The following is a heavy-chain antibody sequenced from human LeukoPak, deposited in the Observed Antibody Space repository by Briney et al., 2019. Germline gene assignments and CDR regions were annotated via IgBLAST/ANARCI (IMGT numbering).Heavy chain of an antibody. J-gene: IGHJ4*02. CDR3: ARYTTVVTSPIGY. D-gene: IGHD4-23*01. V-gene: IGHV1-69*04. CDR1: GGTFSSYA. Sequence: SVKVSCKASGGTFSSYAISWVRQAPGQGLEWMGRIIPILGIANYPQKFQGRVTITADKSTSTAYMELSSLRSEDTAVYYCARYTTVVTSPIGYWGQGTLVTVSS. CDR2: IIPILGIA.